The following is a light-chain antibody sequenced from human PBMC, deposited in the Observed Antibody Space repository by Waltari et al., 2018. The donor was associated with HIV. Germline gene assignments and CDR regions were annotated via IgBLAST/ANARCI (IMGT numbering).Light chain of an antibody. Sequence: ALQLTQSPYSLSASVGESVTITCRSGRDIKNDLGWYQQRPWAAPRLLLFAASRLQSGVSSRFSGSGSGTEFTLTIISLQPEDFATYYCFQNYFYPRTFGQGTRVEV. CDR2: AAS. CDR1: RDIKND. V-gene: IGKV1-6*01. J-gene: IGKJ1*01. CDR3: FQNYFYPRT.